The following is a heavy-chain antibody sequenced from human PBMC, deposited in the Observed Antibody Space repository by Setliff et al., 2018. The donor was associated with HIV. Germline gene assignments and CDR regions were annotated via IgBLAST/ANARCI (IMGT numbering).Heavy chain of an antibody. CDR2: LKSNAEGGTA. J-gene: IGHJ3*02. Sequence: VGSLRLSCAASGFTFSSYSMNWVRQAPGKGLEWVARLKSNAEGGTADYAAPVRRRFTISRDDSKNTLYLLMNSLKVEDTAVYYCTTLLSGVGTDVFDIWGQGTMVTVSS. CDR1: GFTFSSYS. D-gene: IGHD2-15*01. CDR3: TTLLSGVGTDVFDI. V-gene: IGHV3-15*01.